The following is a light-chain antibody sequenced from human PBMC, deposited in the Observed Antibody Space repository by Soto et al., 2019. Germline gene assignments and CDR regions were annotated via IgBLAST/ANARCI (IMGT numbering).Light chain of an antibody. Sequence: EIVLTQSPGTLSVSPGERATLSCRASQSVGRNYLAWYQRKPGQAPRLLIYGASSRATGIPDRFSVSGSGTDLTLTISRLEPEDFAVYYCQQYASSPLTYGGGNKVETK. V-gene: IGKV3-20*01. CDR3: QQYASSPLT. CDR1: QSVGRNY. CDR2: GAS. J-gene: IGKJ4*01.